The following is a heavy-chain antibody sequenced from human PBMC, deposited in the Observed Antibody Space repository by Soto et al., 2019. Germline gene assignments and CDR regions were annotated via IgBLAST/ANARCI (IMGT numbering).Heavy chain of an antibody. J-gene: IGHJ5*02. D-gene: IGHD2-15*01. CDR1: GFTFSGSA. CDR3: TRLAGAYSP. V-gene: IGHV3-73*02. CDR2: IRSKANSYAT. Sequence: EVQLVESGGGLVQPGGSLKLSCAASGFTFSGSAMHWVRQASGKGLEWVGRIRSKANSYATAYAASVKGRFTISRDDSKNTAYLQMNSLKTEDTAVYYCTRLAGAYSPWGQGTLVTVSS.